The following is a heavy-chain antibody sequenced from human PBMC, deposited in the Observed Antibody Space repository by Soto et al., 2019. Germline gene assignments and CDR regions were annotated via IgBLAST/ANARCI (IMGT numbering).Heavy chain of an antibody. J-gene: IGHJ3*02. V-gene: IGHV4-39*02. CDR2: IFYGGRT. D-gene: IGHD1-26*01. Sequence: SETLSLTCTVSGGSISSSNYYWGWIRQPPGKGLEWFGNIFYGGRTYYNPSLKSRVTISVDTSKNHFSLSLNSVTAADTAVYFCARSVRSGGNIFDIWGRGTMVT. CDR1: GGSISSSNYY. CDR3: ARSVRSGGNIFDI.